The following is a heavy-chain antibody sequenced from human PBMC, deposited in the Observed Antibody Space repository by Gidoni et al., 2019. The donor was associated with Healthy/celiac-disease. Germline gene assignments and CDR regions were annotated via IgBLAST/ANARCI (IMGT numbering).Heavy chain of an antibody. CDR1: GFTFSSYA. CDR2: ISGSGGST. V-gene: IGHV3-23*01. CDR3: AKEVPPPLGYCSGGSCYPHYYYGMDV. J-gene: IGHJ6*02. Sequence: EVQLLESGGGLVQPGGSLRLSCAASGFTFSSYAMSWVRQAPGKGLEWVSAISGSGGSTYYADSVKGRFTISRDNSKNTLYLQMNSLRAEDTAVYYCAKEVPPPLGYCSGGSCYPHYYYGMDVWGQGTTVTVSS. D-gene: IGHD2-15*01.